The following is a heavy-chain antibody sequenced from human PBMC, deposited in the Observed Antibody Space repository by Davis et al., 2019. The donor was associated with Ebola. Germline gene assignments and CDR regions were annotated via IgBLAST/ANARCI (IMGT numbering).Heavy chain of an antibody. Sequence: PGGSLRLSCAASGFTFSSYSMNWVRQAPGKGLEWVSSISSSSSYIYYADSVKGRFTISRDNAKNSLYLQMNSLRAEDTAVYYCARDIRRGYGDYYFDYWGQGTLVTVSS. CDR2: ISSSSSYI. D-gene: IGHD4-17*01. V-gene: IGHV3-21*01. CDR1: GFTFSSYS. CDR3: ARDIRRGYGDYYFDY. J-gene: IGHJ4*02.